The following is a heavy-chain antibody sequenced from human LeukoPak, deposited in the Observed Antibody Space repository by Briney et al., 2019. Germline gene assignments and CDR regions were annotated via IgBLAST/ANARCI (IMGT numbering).Heavy chain of an antibody. Sequence: SETLSLTCTVSGGSISSHYWSWIRQPPGKGLEWIGYIHYSGSTNFSPSLKSRVAISVDTSKNQFSLKLSSVTAADTAVYYCARDAGYCRSTTCHKYMDIWGKGTTVTVSS. V-gene: IGHV4-59*11. J-gene: IGHJ6*03. CDR3: ARDAGYCRSTTCHKYMDI. D-gene: IGHD2-2*02. CDR2: IHYSGST. CDR1: GGSISSHY.